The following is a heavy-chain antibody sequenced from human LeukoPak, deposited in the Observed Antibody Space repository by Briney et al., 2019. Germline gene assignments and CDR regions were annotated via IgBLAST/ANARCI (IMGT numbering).Heavy chain of an antibody. Sequence: SETLSLTCTVSGGSISSYYWSWIRQPPGKGLEWIGYIYYSGSTNYNPSLKSRVTISVDTSKNQFSLKLSSVTAADTAVYYCARYNPPLRGVVVRDAFDIWGQGTMVTVSS. CDR1: GGSISSYY. CDR2: IYYSGST. D-gene: IGHD3-22*01. V-gene: IGHV4-59*01. CDR3: ARYNPPLRGVVVRDAFDI. J-gene: IGHJ3*02.